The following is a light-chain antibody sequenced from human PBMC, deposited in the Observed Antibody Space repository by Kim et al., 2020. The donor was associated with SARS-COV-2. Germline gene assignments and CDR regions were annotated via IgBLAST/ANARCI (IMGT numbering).Light chain of an antibody. CDR2: KAS. CDR3: QQYEAYPYT. V-gene: IGKV1-5*03. CDR1: ESISSW. J-gene: IGKJ2*01. Sequence: DIQMTQSPSTLSTSVGDRVTITCRASESISSWLAWYQQRPGKAPKLLIYKASILATGVPSRFSGSASGTEFTLTISSLQPDDFASYYCQQYEAYPYTFGQGTKLEI.